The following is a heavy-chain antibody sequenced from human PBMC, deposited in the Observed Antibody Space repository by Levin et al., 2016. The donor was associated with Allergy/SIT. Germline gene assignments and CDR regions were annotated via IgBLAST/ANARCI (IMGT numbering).Heavy chain of an antibody. CDR3: ARAHDYGDYEDY. D-gene: IGHD4-17*01. CDR2: ISSSSSYT. V-gene: IGHV3-11*06. J-gene: IGHJ4*02. Sequence: GESLKISCAASGFTFSDYYMSWIRQAPGKGLEWVSYISSSSSYTNYADSVKGRFTISRDNAKNSLYLQMNSLRAEDTAVYYCARAHDYGDYEDYWGQGTLVTVSS. CDR1: GFTFSDYY.